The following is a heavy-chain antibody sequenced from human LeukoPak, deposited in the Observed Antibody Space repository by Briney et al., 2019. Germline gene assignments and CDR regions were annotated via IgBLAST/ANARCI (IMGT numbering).Heavy chain of an antibody. Sequence: PGRSLRLSCAESGFTFSSYGMHWVRQAPGKGLEWVAVIWYDGSNKYYADSVKGRFTISRDNSKNTLYLQMNSLRAEDTAVYYCAKTYYYGSGSLDYWGQGTLVTVSS. CDR1: GFTFSSYG. D-gene: IGHD3-10*01. J-gene: IGHJ4*02. CDR2: IWYDGSNK. V-gene: IGHV3-33*06. CDR3: AKTYYYGSGSLDY.